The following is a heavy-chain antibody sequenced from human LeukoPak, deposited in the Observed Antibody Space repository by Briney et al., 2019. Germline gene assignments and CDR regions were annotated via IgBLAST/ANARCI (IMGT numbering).Heavy chain of an antibody. CDR1: GFSFSSYS. D-gene: IGHD5-24*01. CDR3: TRDRGDGYIYFDY. Sequence: PGGSLRLSCAASGFSFSSYSMNWVRQAPGKGLEWVSYISSSSSTIYYSDSVKGRFTISRDNAKNSLYLQMNSLRDEDTAVYYCTRDRGDGYIYFDYWGQGTLVTVSS. V-gene: IGHV3-48*02. J-gene: IGHJ4*02. CDR2: ISSSSSTI.